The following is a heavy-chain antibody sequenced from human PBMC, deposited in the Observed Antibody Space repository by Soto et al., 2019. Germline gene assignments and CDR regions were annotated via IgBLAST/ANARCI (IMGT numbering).Heavy chain of an antibody. V-gene: IGHV4-39*01. J-gene: IGHJ3*02. D-gene: IGHD3-3*01. CDR1: GGSISSSSYY. Sequence: ETLSLTCTVSGGSISSSSYYWGWIRQPPGKGLEWIGSIYYSGSTYYNPSLKSRVTISVDTSKNQFSLKLSSVTAADTAVYYCARSNLRYDFWSGYGGGAFDIWGQGTMVTVSS. CDR3: ARSNLRYDFWSGYGGGAFDI. CDR2: IYYSGST.